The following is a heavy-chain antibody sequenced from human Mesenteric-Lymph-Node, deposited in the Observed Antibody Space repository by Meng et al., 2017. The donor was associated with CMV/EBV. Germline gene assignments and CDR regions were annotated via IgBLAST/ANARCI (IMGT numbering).Heavy chain of an antibody. CDR1: GGSISSYY. CDR2: IYQAGTT. V-gene: IGHV4-59*08. CDR3: ARLFRNNFGEFYFDY. J-gene: IGHJ4*02. Sequence: GSLRLSCTVSGGSISSYYWSWIRQPPGKGLEWIGSIYQAGTTFYNPSLKSRATISVDTSKNQFSLKLSSVTAADTAVYSCARLFRNNFGEFYFDYWGQGTLVTVSS. D-gene: IGHD4-17*01.